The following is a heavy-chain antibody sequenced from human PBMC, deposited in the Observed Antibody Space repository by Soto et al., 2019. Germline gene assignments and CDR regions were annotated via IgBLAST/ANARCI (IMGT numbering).Heavy chain of an antibody. CDR2: INPSGGST. V-gene: IGHV1-46*01. D-gene: IGHD6-19*01. CDR3: ARGVGGTIAVAGTGNWFYP. CDR1: GYTFTSYY. Sequence: ASVKVSCKASGYTFTSYYMHWVRQAPGQGLEWMGIINPSGGSTSYAQKFQGRVTMTRDTSTSTVYMELSSLRSEDTAVYYCARGVGGTIAVAGTGNWFYPWGQGTLVTVSS. J-gene: IGHJ5*02.